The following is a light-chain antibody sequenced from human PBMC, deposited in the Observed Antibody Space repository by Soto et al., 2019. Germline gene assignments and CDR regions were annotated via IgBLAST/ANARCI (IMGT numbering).Light chain of an antibody. CDR2: DND. Sequence: QSVLTQPPSVSGAPGQRVTISCSGSRSNIGSNYVSWYQHVPGTAPKLLIYDNDKRPSGIPDRFSGSKSGTSATLGITGLQTADEADYYCITRDSGLTAGVFGGGTKLTVL. CDR3: ITRDSGLTAGV. CDR1: RSNIGSNY. J-gene: IGLJ3*02. V-gene: IGLV1-51*01.